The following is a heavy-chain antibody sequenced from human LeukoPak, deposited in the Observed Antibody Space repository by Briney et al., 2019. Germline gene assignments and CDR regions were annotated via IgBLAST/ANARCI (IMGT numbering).Heavy chain of an antibody. CDR1: GFSLYSRGVG. V-gene: IGHV2-5*02. CDR2: IYWDDDK. D-gene: IGHD1/OR15-1a*01. J-gene: IGHJ4*02. CDR3: AHRRPGHLTGWDNSYFDN. Sequence: ESGPTRVNPTQTLMLTCTFSGFSLYSRGVGVGWIRQPPGKAPEWLAVIYWDDDKRYNPSLRSRLTMSKDASKSQVFLVISNMDPVDTATYYCAHRRPGHLTGWDNSYFDNWGPGTLVTVSS.